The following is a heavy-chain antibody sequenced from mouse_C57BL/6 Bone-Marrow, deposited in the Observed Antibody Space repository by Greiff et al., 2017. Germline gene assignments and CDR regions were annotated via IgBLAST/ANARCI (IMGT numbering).Heavy chain of an antibody. CDR3: TRLLNCYSYYFDY. CDR1: GYTFTDYE. V-gene: IGHV1-15*01. D-gene: IGHD2-12*01. CDR2: IDPETGGT. Sequence: LVESGAELVRPGASVTLSCKASGYTFTDYEMHWVKQTPVHGLEWIGAIDPETGGTAYNQKFKGNAILTADKSYSTAYMELRSLTSEDSAVYYCTRLLNCYSYYFDYWCQGTTLTVSS. J-gene: IGHJ2*01.